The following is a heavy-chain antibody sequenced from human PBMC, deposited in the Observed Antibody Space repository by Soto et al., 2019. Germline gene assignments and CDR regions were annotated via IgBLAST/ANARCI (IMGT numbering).Heavy chain of an antibody. J-gene: IGHJ4*02. D-gene: IGHD6-13*01. CDR2: IKQDGSEK. CDR3: ARDPPVIAAAGKAFDY. V-gene: IGHV3-7*01. Sequence: GGSLRLSCAASGFTFSSYWMSWVRQAPGKGLEWVANIKQDGSEKYYVDSVKGRFTISGDNAKNSLYLQMNSLRAEDTAVYYCARDPPVIAAAGKAFDYWGQGTLVTVSS. CDR1: GFTFSSYW.